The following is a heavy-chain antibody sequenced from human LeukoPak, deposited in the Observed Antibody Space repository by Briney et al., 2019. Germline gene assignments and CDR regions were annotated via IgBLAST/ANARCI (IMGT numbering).Heavy chain of an antibody. D-gene: IGHD3-22*01. J-gene: IGHJ4*02. CDR2: ISAYNGNT. CDR1: GYTFTSYV. CDR3: ARDRGPETYYYDSSGYNSSRFDY. Sequence: ASVKVSCKASGYTFTSYVISWVRQAPGQGLEWMGWISAYNGNTNYAQKLQGRVTMTTDTSTSTAYMELRSLRSDDTAVYYCARDRGPETYYYDSSGYNSSRFDYWGQGTLVTVSS. V-gene: IGHV1-18*01.